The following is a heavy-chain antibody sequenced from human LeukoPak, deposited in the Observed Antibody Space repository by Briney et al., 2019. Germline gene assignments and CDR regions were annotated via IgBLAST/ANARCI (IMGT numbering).Heavy chain of an antibody. J-gene: IGHJ3*02. CDR3: AGAWLSSSGTDAFDI. D-gene: IGHD3-22*01. CDR1: GGSISSYY. CDR2: IYYSGST. Sequence: SETLSLTCTVSGGSISSYYWSWLRQPPGKGLEWIGYIYYSGSTNYNPSLKSRVTISVDTSKNQFSLKLSSVTAADTAVYYCAGAWLSSSGTDAFDIWGQGTMVTVSS. V-gene: IGHV4-59*01.